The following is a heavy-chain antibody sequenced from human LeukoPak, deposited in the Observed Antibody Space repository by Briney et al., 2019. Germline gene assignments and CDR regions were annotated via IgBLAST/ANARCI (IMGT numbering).Heavy chain of an antibody. CDR1: GGSISSYY. CDR3: ASFLCGGDCYVDY. Sequence: SETLSLTCTVSGGSISSYYWSWIRQPPGKGMEWIGYMYYSGRTNYHPSLKSRVPIPVDTSKNQFSLKLSSVTAADTAVYYCASFLCGGDCYVDYWGQGTLVTVSS. V-gene: IGHV4-59*01. J-gene: IGHJ4*02. D-gene: IGHD2-21*02. CDR2: MYYSGRT.